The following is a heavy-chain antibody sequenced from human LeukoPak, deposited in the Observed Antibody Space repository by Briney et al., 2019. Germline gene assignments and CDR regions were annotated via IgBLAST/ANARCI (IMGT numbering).Heavy chain of an antibody. CDR1: GYTFTGYY. Sequence: GASVKVSCKASGYTFTGYYMHWVRQAPGQGLEWMGGIIPIFGTADYAQKFQGRVTITADESTSTAYMELSSLRSEATAVYYCARTRGTTRPPYYFDYWGQGTLVTVSS. D-gene: IGHD1-7*01. J-gene: IGHJ4*02. V-gene: IGHV1-69*13. CDR3: ARTRGTTRPPYYFDY. CDR2: IIPIFGTA.